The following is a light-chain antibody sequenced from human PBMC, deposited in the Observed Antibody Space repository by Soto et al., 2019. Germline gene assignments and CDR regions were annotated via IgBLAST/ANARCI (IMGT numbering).Light chain of an antibody. CDR2: AAS. CDR3: QQYGNSPWT. CDR1: QSVSSN. J-gene: IGKJ1*01. V-gene: IGKV3-20*01. Sequence: EIAMTQSPATLSVSPGERGTLSCRASQSVSSNLAWYQQKPGQAPRLLIYAASARATGIPDRFSGSGSGTDFTLTISRLEPEDFAVYYCQQYGNSPWTFGQGTKVDIK.